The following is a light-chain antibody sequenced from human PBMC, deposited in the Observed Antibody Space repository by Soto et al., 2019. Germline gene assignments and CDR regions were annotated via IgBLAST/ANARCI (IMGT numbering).Light chain of an antibody. CDR1: QGISSY. J-gene: IGKJ1*01. CDR3: LQLNNFPRT. CDR2: GAS. V-gene: IGKV1-9*01. Sequence: DIQLTQSPSFLSASVGDRVTITCRASQGISSYLAWYQQRPGKAPQLLMYGASTLQSGVPSRFSGSASGTTFTLTSHNLQPEDFATYYCLQLNNFPRTFGQGTKVE.